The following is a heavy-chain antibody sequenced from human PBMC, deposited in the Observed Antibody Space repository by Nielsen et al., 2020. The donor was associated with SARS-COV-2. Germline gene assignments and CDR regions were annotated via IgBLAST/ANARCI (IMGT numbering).Heavy chain of an antibody. D-gene: IGHD2-2*01. CDR2: ISSSSSYI. Sequence: LSLTCAASGFTFSSYSMNWVRQAPGKGLEWVSSISSSSSYIYYADSVKGRFTISRDNAKNSLYLQMNSLRAEDTAVYYCARRDCSSTSCFNYYYYYGMDVWGQGTTVTVSS. CDR1: GFTFSSYS. J-gene: IGHJ6*02. CDR3: ARRDCSSTSCFNYYYYYGMDV. V-gene: IGHV3-21*01.